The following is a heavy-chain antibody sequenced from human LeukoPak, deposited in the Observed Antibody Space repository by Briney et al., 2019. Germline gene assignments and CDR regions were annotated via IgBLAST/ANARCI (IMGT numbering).Heavy chain of an antibody. CDR1: GYTFTSYY. CDR3: ARDRCSSTSCYPNDP. CDR2: INPSGGST. J-gene: IGHJ5*02. V-gene: IGHV1-46*01. D-gene: IGHD2-2*01. Sequence: ASVKVSCKASGYTFTSYYMHWVRQAPGQGLEWRGMINPSGGSTSYAQKFQGRVTMTRDTSTSTVYMELSSLRSEDTAVYYCARDRCSSTSCYPNDPWGQGTLVTVSS.